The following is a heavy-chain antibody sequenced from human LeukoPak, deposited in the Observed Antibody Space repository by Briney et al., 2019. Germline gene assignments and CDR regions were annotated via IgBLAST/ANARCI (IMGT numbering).Heavy chain of an antibody. CDR2: ISGSSTTI. CDR3: TTYGRDGYRGYY. CDR1: GFTFSSYA. J-gene: IGHJ4*02. Sequence: GGSLRLSCAASGFTFSSYAMSWVRQAPGKGLEWVSYISGSSTTIYYADSVKGRFTISRDNAKNSLYLQMSSLRAEDTAVYYCTTYGRDGYRGYYWGQGTLVTVSS. V-gene: IGHV3-48*04. D-gene: IGHD5-24*01.